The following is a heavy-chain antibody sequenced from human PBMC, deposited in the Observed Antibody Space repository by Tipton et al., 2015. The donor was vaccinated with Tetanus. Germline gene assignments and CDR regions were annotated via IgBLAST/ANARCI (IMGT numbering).Heavy chain of an antibody. CDR3: ATTPGYSYDYPRYYFDY. CDR1: GGSVSSGGYY. Sequence: LRLSCTVPGGSVSSGGYYWSWIRQHPGKGLEWIGYIYYTGNTYYNPSLKSRVTMSVDTSKNQFSLSLISMTAADTAVYYCATTPGYSYDYPRYYFDYWGQGSLVTVSS. J-gene: IGHJ4*02. V-gene: IGHV4-31*03. CDR2: IYYTGNT. D-gene: IGHD5-18*01.